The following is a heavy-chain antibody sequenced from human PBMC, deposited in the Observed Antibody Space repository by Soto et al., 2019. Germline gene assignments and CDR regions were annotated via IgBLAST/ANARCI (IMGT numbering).Heavy chain of an antibody. V-gene: IGHV1-69*13. D-gene: IGHD5-12*01. CDR3: ARGRGYSGDDHYYYFDMDV. J-gene: IGHJ6*02. CDR2: SIPIFGTA. CDR1: GGTFNNYP. Sequence: SVKVSCKASGGTFNNYPITWVRQAPGEGLEWMGGSIPIFGTANYAQKFQGRVTISVDESTSTAYMELSSLRSEDAAVYYCARGRGYSGDDHYYYFDMDVWGQGTTVTVS.